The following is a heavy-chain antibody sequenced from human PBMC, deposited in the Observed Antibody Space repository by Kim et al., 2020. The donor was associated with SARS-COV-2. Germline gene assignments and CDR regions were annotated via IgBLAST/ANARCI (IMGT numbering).Heavy chain of an antibody. CDR3: ARDQVAVAGQGMDV. CDR1: GGSISSSSYY. V-gene: IGHV4-39*07. D-gene: IGHD6-19*01. Sequence: SETLSLTCTVSGGSISSSSYYWGWIRQPPGKGLEWIGSIYYSGSTYYNPSLKSRVTISVDTSKNQFSLKLSSVTAADTAVYYCARDQVAVAGQGMDVWGQGTTVTVSS. J-gene: IGHJ6*02. CDR2: IYYSGST.